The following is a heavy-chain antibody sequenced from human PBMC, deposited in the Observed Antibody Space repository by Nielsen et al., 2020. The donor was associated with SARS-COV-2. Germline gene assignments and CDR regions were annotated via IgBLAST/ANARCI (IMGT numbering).Heavy chain of an antibody. CDR3: ARGLAAAGPFDY. CDR2: IYYSGST. V-gene: IGHV4-59*13. CDR1: GGSISSYY. J-gene: IGHJ4*02. Sequence: SETLSLTCTVSGGSISSYYWSWIRQLPGKGLEWIGYIYYSGSTNYNPSLKSRVTISVDTSKNQFSLKLSSVTAADTAVYYCARGLAAAGPFDYWGQGTLVTVSS. D-gene: IGHD6-13*01.